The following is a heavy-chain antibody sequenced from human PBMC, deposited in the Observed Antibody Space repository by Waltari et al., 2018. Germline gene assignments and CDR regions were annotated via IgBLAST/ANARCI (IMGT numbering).Heavy chain of an antibody. V-gene: IGHV1-3*01. CDR3: ARAPGYNWFDP. Sequence: KPGASVKVSCKASGYTFTSYAMHWVRQAPGQRLEWMGWINAGNGNTKYSQKFQGRVTITADKSTSTAYMELSSLRSEDTAVYYCARAPGYNWFDPWGQGTLVTVSS. J-gene: IGHJ5*02. CDR2: INAGNGNT. D-gene: IGHD3-10*01. CDR1: GYTFTSYA.